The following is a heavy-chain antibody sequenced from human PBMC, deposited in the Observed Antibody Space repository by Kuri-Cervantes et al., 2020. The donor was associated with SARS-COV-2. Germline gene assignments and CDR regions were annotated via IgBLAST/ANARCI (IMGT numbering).Heavy chain of an antibody. CDR3: ARQAPLQQLALDY. Sequence: SETLSLTCTVSGGSISSYYWSWIRQPPGKGLEWIGYIYYSGSTNYNPSLTSRVTISVDTSKNQFSLKLSSVTAADTAVYYCARQAPLQQLALDYWGQGTLVTVSS. D-gene: IGHD6-13*01. CDR2: IYYSGST. J-gene: IGHJ4*02. V-gene: IGHV4-59*08. CDR1: GGSISSYY.